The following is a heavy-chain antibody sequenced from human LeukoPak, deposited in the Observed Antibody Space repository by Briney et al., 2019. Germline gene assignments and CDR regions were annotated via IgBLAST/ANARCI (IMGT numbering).Heavy chain of an antibody. CDR3: VPLIVLRFLEWLY. D-gene: IGHD3-3*01. J-gene: IGHJ4*02. V-gene: IGHV3-30*03. CDR2: ISYDGSNK. Sequence: GGSLRLSCAASGFTFSSFGMHWVRQAPGKGLEWVAVISYDGSNKYYADSVKGRFTISRDNSKNTLYLQMNSLRAEDTAVYYCVPLIVLRFLEWLYWGQGTLVTVSS. CDR1: GFTFSSFG.